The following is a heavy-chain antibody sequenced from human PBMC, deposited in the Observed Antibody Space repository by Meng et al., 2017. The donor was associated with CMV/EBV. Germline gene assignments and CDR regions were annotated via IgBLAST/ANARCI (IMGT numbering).Heavy chain of an antibody. D-gene: IGHD6-13*01. J-gene: IGHJ5*02. Sequence: GGSLRLSCAASGFTFSSYWMHWVRQAPGKGLVWVSRINSGGSSTSYADSVKGRFTISRDNAKNTLYLQMNSLRAEDTAVYYCAKEGLEYLAAGYNCFDPWGQGTLVTVSS. V-gene: IGHV3-74*01. CDR1: GFTFSSYW. CDR2: INSGGSST. CDR3: AKEGLEYLAAGYNCFDP.